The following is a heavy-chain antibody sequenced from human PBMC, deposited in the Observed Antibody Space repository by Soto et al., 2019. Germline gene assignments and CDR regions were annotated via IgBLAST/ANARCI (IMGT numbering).Heavy chain of an antibody. CDR1: GFTFSSYA. CDR2: ISGSGGST. Sequence: PGGSLRLSCAASGFTFSSYAMSWVRQAPGKGLEWVSAISGSGGSTYYADSVKGRFTISRDNSKNTLYLQMNSLRAEDTAVYYCAKGIRLIRVVTAIQPNSWFDPWGQGTLVTVSS. V-gene: IGHV3-23*01. J-gene: IGHJ5*02. CDR3: AKGIRLIRVVTAIQPNSWFDP. D-gene: IGHD2-21*02.